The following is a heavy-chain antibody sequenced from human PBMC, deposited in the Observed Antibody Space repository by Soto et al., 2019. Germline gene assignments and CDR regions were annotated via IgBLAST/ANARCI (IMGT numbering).Heavy chain of an antibody. CDR2: IYSGGST. CDR1: GFTVSSNY. J-gene: IGHJ3*02. D-gene: IGHD5-12*01. CDR3: ARLDSGYDYSAFDI. Sequence: GGSLRLSCAASGFTVSSNYMSWVRQAPGKGLEWVSVIYSGGSTYYADSVKGRFTISRHNSKNTLYLQMNSLRAEDTAVYYCARLDSGYDYSAFDIWGQGTMVTVSS. V-gene: IGHV3-53*04.